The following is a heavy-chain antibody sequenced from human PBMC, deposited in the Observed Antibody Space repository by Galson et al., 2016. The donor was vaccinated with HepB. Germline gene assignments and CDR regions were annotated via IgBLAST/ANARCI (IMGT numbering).Heavy chain of an antibody. CDR2: IIPTFGTA. V-gene: IGHV1-69*05. CDR3: ARGDSRGYNYDPTYYFQFGMVG. J-gene: IGHJ6*02. Sequence: SVKVSCKASGGTFSSYALNWVRQVPGQGLEWLGGIIPTFGTAKYAQTLQGRVTITTDEPTGTAYMDLRSLRSDDTAVYYCARGDSRGYNYDPTYYFQFGMVGWGQGTTVTVSS. D-gene: IGHD5-12*01. CDR1: GGTFSSYA.